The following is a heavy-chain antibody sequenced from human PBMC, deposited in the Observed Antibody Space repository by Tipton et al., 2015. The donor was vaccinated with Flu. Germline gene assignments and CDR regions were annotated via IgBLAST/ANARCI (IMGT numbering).Heavy chain of an antibody. D-gene: IGHD3-3*01. J-gene: IGHJ4*02. CDR2: LSLDGSNK. CDR3: AKEAIFGVDTPRLYYFDS. CDR1: GFIFSSFG. Sequence: SLRLSCAASGFIFSSFGMHWVRQAPGKGLEWVAGLSLDGSNKYYGDSVKGRFSISRDNSKNTVDLQMNSLRPEDTAMYYCAKEAIFGVDTPRLYYFDSWGQGALVTVSS. V-gene: IGHV3-30*18.